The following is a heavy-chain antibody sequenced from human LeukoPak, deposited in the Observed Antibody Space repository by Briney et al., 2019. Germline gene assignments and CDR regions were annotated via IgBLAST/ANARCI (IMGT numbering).Heavy chain of an antibody. CDR3: ARDSISGSYVHFDH. CDR1: GYTFTNYA. V-gene: IGHV7-4-1*02. Sequence: ASVKVSCKTSGYTFTNYAMNWVRQAPGQGLEWMGWINTNTGNPTYAQGFTGRFVFSLDTSVSTAYLQISSLKADDTAVYYCARDSISGSYVHFDHWGQGTLVAVSS. CDR2: INTNTGNP. D-gene: IGHD1-26*01. J-gene: IGHJ4*02.